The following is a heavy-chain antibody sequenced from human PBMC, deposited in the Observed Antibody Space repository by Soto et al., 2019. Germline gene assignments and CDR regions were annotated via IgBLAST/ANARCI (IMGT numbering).Heavy chain of an antibody. J-gene: IGHJ4*02. CDR1: GYTFTSYA. CDR3: ARDPYDFWSGYYSFDY. CDR2: INAGNGNT. D-gene: IGHD3-3*01. Sequence: ASVKVSCKASGYTFTSYAMHWVRQAPGQRLEWMGWINAGNGNTKYSQKFQGRVTITRDTSASTAYMELSSLRSEDTAVYYCARDPYDFWSGYYSFDYWGQGTLVTVSS. V-gene: IGHV1-3*01.